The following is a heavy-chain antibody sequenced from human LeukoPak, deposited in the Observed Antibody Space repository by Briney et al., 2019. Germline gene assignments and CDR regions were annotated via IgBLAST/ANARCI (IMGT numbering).Heavy chain of an antibody. J-gene: IGHJ4*02. Sequence: PGGSLRLSCAVSEFTFSNYAMHWVRQAPGKGLECVAVISYDGSNKYYADSVKGRFTISRDNSKNTLYLQMNSLRAEETAVYYCARGGLQFIDYWGQGTLVTVSS. V-gene: IGHV3-30-3*01. CDR2: ISYDGSNK. CDR1: EFTFSNYA. D-gene: IGHD5-24*01. CDR3: ARGGLQFIDY.